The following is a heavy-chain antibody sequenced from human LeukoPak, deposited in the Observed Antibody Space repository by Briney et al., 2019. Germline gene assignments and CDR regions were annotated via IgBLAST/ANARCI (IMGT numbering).Heavy chain of an antibody. Sequence: GGSLRLSCAASGFTVSSNYMSWVRQTPGKGLEWVSVVYSGGSTYYADSVKGRFTISRDNSKNTLYLQINSLRAEDTAVYYCARDRDRYGYGWYFDYWGQGTLVTVSS. CDR3: ARDRDRYGYGWYFDY. D-gene: IGHD5-18*01. CDR2: VYSGGST. CDR1: GFTVSSNY. V-gene: IGHV3-66*01. J-gene: IGHJ4*02.